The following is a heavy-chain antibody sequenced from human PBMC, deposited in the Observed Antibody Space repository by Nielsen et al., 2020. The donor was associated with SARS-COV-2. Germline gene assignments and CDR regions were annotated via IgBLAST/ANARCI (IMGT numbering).Heavy chain of an antibody. J-gene: IGHJ4*02. V-gene: IGHV3-30-3*01. CDR1: GFIFSSYA. D-gene: IGHD5-24*01. Sequence: GGSLRLSCAASGFIFSSYALHWVRQAPGEGLEWVAVISYDGTKKYYAESVKGRFTISRDNSKNTLYLQMNSLRAEDTAVYYCLKGAGQGWLQSDWGQGSLVTVSS. CDR3: LKGAGQGWLQSD. CDR2: ISYDGTKK.